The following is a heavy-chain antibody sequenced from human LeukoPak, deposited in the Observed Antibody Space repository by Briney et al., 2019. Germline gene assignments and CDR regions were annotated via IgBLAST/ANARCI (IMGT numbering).Heavy chain of an antibody. J-gene: IGHJ4*02. V-gene: IGHV3-23*01. Sequence: GGSLRLSCAASGFTFSSYAMSWVRQAPGKGLEWVSGISGSGAATWYADSVKGRFTISRDNSKNTLYLQMNSLRAEDTAVYYCAKLPTYYYESSGYYHFDNWGQGTLVTVSS. CDR1: GFTFSSYA. CDR3: AKLPTYYYESSGYYHFDN. D-gene: IGHD3-22*01. CDR2: ISGSGAAT.